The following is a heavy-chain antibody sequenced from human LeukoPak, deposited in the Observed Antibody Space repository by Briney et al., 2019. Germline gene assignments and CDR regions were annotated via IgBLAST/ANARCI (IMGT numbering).Heavy chain of an antibody. V-gene: IGHV3-33*08. J-gene: IGHJ4*02. CDR2: IWDDGNNK. CDR1: GFTFSGYG. Sequence: GGSLRLSCAASGFTFSGYGMHWVRQAPGKGLEWVAVIWDDGNNKYYADSVKGRFTISRDNSKNTLDLQMNSLRVEDTAMYYCARDLAFPGDTAMVHWGQGTLVTVSS. D-gene: IGHD5-18*01. CDR3: ARDLAFPGDTAMVH.